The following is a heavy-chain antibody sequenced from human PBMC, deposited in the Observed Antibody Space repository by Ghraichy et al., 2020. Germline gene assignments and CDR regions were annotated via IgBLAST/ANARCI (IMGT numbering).Heavy chain of an antibody. CDR1: VDSISSYY. V-gene: IGHV4-59*01. CDR2: IYYSGIT. CDR3: ASTYITVAPTHTFDY. J-gene: IGHJ4*02. Sequence: SETLSLTCTVSVDSISSYYWNWIRQPPGKGLEWIGYIYYSGITNYNPSLRSRVTISVDTSKSQFSLNLSSVTAADTAVYYCASTYITVAPTHTFDYWGQGTLVTVSS. D-gene: IGHD1-20*01.